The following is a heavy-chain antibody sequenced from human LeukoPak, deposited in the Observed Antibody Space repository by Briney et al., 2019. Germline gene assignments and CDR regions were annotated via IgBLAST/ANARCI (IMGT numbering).Heavy chain of an antibody. CDR1: GFTFSGYS. J-gene: IGHJ4*02. D-gene: IGHD5-12*01. V-gene: IGHV3-21*01. CDR3: ARDYEIY. Sequence: GGSLRLSCAASGFTFSGYSMNWVRQAPGKGLEWVSSISSSSSYIYYGDSVKGRFTISRDNAKDSLYLQMNSLRAEDTAVYYCARDYEIYWGQGTLVTVSS. CDR2: ISSSSSYI.